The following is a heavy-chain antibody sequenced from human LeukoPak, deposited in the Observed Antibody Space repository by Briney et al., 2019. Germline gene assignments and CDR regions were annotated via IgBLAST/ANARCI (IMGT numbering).Heavy chain of an antibody. CDR3: ARVSYYGAGSYLG. Sequence: QPGGSLRLSCAASGFTFSTYEMNWVRQAPGKGLEWVSYISISGTTIYCADSVKGRFTMSGDNAKNSLYLQMNSLRAEDTAVYYCARVSYYGAGSYLGWGQGTLVTVSS. J-gene: IGHJ4*02. CDR1: GFTFSTYE. D-gene: IGHD3-10*01. CDR2: ISISGTTI. V-gene: IGHV3-48*03.